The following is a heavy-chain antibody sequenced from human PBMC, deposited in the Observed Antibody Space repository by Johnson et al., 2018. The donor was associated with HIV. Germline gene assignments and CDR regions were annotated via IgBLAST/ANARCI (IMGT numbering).Heavy chain of an antibody. Sequence: VQLVESGGGVVQPGRSLRLSCAASGFTFSSYDMHWVRQATGKGLEWVSAIGTAGDTYYPGSVTGRFTISRENAKNTLHLQMNSLRVEDTAVYYCARACRDGYTCDAFDIWGQGTMVTVSS. CDR1: GFTFSSYD. D-gene: IGHD5-24*01. J-gene: IGHJ3*02. CDR3: ARACRDGYTCDAFDI. CDR2: IGTAGDT. V-gene: IGHV3-13*01.